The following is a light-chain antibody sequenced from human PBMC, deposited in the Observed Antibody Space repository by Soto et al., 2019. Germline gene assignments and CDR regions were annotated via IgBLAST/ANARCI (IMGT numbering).Light chain of an antibody. CDR1: QNVASNH. Sequence: EIVLTQSPDILSLSPGEKATLSCRASQNVASNHLAWYHQKPGQAPRLLIYDASTRATGIPDRFSGSGSGTDFTLIISSLEPEDSAVYYCQQYGTTGTFGQGTRVEIK. CDR2: DAS. CDR3: QQYGTTGT. V-gene: IGKV3-20*01. J-gene: IGKJ1*01.